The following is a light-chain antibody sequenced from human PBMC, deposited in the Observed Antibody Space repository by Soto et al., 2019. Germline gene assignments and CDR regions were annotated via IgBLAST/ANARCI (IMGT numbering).Light chain of an antibody. J-gene: IGLJ1*01. Sequence: QSVLTQPASVSGSPGQSITISCTGTSSDVGNYNYVSWYQQHPGKAPKLMIYDVSNRPSGVSNRFSGSKSGNTASLTISGLQAEDEADYYCSSYRSSSTYVFGTGTKVTVL. V-gene: IGLV2-14*01. CDR2: DVS. CDR3: SSYRSSSTYV. CDR1: SSDVGNYNY.